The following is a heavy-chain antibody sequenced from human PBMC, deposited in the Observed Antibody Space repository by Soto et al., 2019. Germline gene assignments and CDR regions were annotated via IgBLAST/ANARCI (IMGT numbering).Heavy chain of an antibody. Sequence: SETLSLTCAVYGGSFSGYYWSWIRQPPGKGLEWIGEINHSGSTNYNPSLKSRVTISVDTSKNQFSLKLSSVTAADTAVYYFARAVGYYDSSGYYGSLYYFDYWGQGTLVTVSS. D-gene: IGHD3-22*01. CDR1: GGSFSGYY. J-gene: IGHJ4*02. CDR2: INHSGST. V-gene: IGHV4-34*01. CDR3: ARAVGYYDSSGYYGSLYYFDY.